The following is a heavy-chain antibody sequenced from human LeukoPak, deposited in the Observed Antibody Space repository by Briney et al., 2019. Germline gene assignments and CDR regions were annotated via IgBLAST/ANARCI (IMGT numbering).Heavy chain of an antibody. Sequence: SGGSLRLSCAASGFTFSSYGMHWVRQAPGKGLEWVAVISYDGSNKYYADSVKGRFTISRDNSKNTLYLQMNSLRAEDTAVYYCAKDYYDSSGAPPNWGQGTLVTVSS. CDR1: GFTFSSYG. D-gene: IGHD3-22*01. V-gene: IGHV3-30*18. CDR2: ISYDGSNK. J-gene: IGHJ4*02. CDR3: AKDYYDSSGAPPN.